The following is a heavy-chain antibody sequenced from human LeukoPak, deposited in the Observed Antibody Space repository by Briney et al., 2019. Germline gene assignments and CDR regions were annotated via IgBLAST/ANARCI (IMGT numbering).Heavy chain of an antibody. J-gene: IGHJ4*02. V-gene: IGHV3-30*03. Sequence: GGSLRLSCAASGFTFSSYGMHWVRQAPGKGLEWVAVISYDGSNKYYADSVKGRFTISRDNSKNTLYLQMNSLRVEDTAVYYCAREGVMAPYYFDYWGQGTLVTVSS. CDR2: ISYDGSNK. CDR1: GFTFSSYG. CDR3: AREGVMAPYYFDY. D-gene: IGHD3-16*01.